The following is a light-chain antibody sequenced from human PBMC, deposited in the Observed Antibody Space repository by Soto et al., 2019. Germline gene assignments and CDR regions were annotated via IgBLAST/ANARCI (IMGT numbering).Light chain of an antibody. CDR2: DAS. V-gene: IGKV1-33*01. J-gene: IGKJ5*01. CDR1: QDINKN. CDR3: QQYENIPT. Sequence: EIQRNQYPSSLSASVGDRVTITCQASQDINKNLIWYKQKPGKAPKLLIYDASDLETGVPSRFSGSGSGTGFTFTISRLQPEDIATYYCQQYENIPTFGQGTRLEIK.